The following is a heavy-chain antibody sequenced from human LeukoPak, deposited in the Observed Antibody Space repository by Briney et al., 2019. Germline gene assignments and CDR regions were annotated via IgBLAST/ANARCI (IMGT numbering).Heavy chain of an antibody. CDR1: GGSISSYY. D-gene: IGHD4-17*01. V-gene: IGHV4-59*01. CDR2: IYYSGST. CDR3: ARVSYGDEIYFDY. Sequence: SETLSLTCTVSGGSISSYYWSWIRQPPGKGLEWIGYIYYSGSTNYNPSLKSRVTISVDTSKNQFSLKLSSVTAADTAVYYCARVSYGDEIYFDYWGQGTLVTVSS. J-gene: IGHJ4*02.